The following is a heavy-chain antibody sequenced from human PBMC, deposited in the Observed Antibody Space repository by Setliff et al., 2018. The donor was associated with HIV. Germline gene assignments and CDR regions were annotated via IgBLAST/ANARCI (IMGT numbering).Heavy chain of an antibody. V-gene: IGHV4-38-2*01. CDR1: GFSISSGYF. D-gene: IGHD6-13*01. CDR2: IYHSGST. J-gene: IGHJ6*03. CDR3: ARHKDPPGSRWIFYYYYMDL. Sequence: SETLSLTCAVSGFSISSGYFWAWIRQPPGKGLEWIGSIYHSGSTYYNPSLKSRVTKSVDTSKNQFSLRLSSVTAADTGVYYCARHKDPPGSRWIFYYYYMDLWGGGTTVTVSS.